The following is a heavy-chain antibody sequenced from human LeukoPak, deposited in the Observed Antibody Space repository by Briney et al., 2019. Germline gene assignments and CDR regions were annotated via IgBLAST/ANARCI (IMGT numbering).Heavy chain of an antibody. V-gene: IGHV4-30-4*07. CDR2: IYYSGST. CDR1: GGSISSGAYS. D-gene: IGHD3-10*01. CDR3: ARDSGTTGEVKTDP. J-gene: IGHJ5*02. Sequence: PSETLSLTCAVSGGSISSGAYSWSWMRQPPGKGLEWIGYIYYSGSTYYNPSLKSRVTISVDRSKNQFSLNLSSVTAADTAVYYCARDSGTTGEVKTDPWGQGTLVTVSS.